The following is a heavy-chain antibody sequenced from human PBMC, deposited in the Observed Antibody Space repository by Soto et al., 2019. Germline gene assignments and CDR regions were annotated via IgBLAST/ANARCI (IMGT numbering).Heavy chain of an antibody. D-gene: IGHD6-13*01. CDR3: ARGVPAAGTDWFDP. V-gene: IGHV4-39*01. CDR1: NGSISSSDYY. CDR2: IYYSGSI. Sequence: PSETLSLTCTVSNGSISSSDYYWGWIRQPPGKGLEWIATIYYSGSIYYNPSLKGRISISVDTSKNQFSLKLSSVTAADTAVYYCARGVPAAGTDWFDPWGQGTLVTVSS. J-gene: IGHJ5*02.